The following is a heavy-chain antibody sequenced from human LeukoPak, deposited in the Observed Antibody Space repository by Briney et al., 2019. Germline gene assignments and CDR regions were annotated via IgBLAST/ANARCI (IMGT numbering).Heavy chain of an antibody. CDR2: IYPGDSDT. V-gene: IGHV5-51*01. Sequence: GASLKISCNGSGYIFTSYWIGWVRPMPGKGLEWMGIIYPGDSDTRYSPSFQGQVTISADKSISTAYLQWSSLKASDTAMYYCAGTLGATLSAFDIWGQGTMVTASS. J-gene: IGHJ3*02. CDR3: AGTLGATLSAFDI. D-gene: IGHD1-26*01. CDR1: GYIFTSYW.